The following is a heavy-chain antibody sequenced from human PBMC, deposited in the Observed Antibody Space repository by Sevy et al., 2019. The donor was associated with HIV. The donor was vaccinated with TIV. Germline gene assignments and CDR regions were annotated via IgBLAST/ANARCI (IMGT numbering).Heavy chain of an antibody. CDR3: ARGGYCTGGVCYRGRGVFDY. CDR2: ISAYNGNT. CDR1: GYTFTSYG. J-gene: IGHJ4*02. D-gene: IGHD2-8*02. Sequence: ASVKVSCKASGYTFTSYGISWVRQAPGQGLEWMGWISAYNGNTNYAQKLQGRVTMTTDTSTSTAYMELRSLGSDDTAVYYCARGGYCTGGVCYRGRGVFDYWGQGTLVTVSS. V-gene: IGHV1-18*01.